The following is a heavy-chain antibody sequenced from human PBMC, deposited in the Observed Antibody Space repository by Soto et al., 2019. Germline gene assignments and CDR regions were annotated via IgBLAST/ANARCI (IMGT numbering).Heavy chain of an antibody. CDR1: GGTFGSYA. Sequence: QVQLMQSGAVVKKPGSSVKVSCKASGGTFGSYAISWVRQAPGQGLEWMGGIIPIPGTANYAQKFQGRVTIAADESTSTAYMELSSLRSEDTAVYYCARSQGSSTSLEIYYYYYYGMDVWGQGTTVTVSS. CDR3: ARSQGSSTSLEIYYYYYYGMDV. V-gene: IGHV1-69*01. CDR2: IIPIPGTA. D-gene: IGHD2-2*01. J-gene: IGHJ6*02.